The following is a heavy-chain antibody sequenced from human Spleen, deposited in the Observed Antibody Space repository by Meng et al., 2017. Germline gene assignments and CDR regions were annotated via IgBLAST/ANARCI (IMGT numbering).Heavy chain of an antibody. J-gene: IGHJ5*02. Sequence: GSLRLSCTVSGGSISTDYWSWIRQPPGKGLEWIGCIYYSGSTNSNASLKSGVTISVDTSKNQFSLKLTSVTAADTAVYYCARAEGTMVRGVIKGYENWFDPWGQGTLVTVSS. V-gene: IGHV4-59*08. D-gene: IGHD3-10*01. CDR3: ARAEGTMVRGVIKGYENWFDP. CDR2: IYYSGST. CDR1: GGSISTDY.